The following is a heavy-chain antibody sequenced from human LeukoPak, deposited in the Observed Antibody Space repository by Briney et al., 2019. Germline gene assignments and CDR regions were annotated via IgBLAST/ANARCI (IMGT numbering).Heavy chain of an antibody. CDR3: ARRHDYSNYPDY. D-gene: IGHD4-11*01. CDR1: GFTVSSNY. V-gene: IGHV3-53*01. CDR2: IYSGGST. Sequence: PGGSLRLSCAASGFTVSSNYMSWVRQAPGKGLEWVSVIYSGGSTYYADSVKGRFTISRDNAKNSLYLQMNSLGAEDTAVYYCARRHDYSNYPDYWGQGTLVTVSS. J-gene: IGHJ4*02.